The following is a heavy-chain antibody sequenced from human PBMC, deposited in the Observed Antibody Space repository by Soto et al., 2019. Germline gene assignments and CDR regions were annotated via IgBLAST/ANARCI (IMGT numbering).Heavy chain of an antibody. J-gene: IGHJ4*02. D-gene: IGHD2-2*01. V-gene: IGHV4-34*12. CDR2: IIHTGST. CDR1: GGSFSGYY. Sequence: SETLSLTCAVSGGSFSGYYCSWIRQPPGKGLEWIGEIIHTGSTNYNPSLKSRITISVDTSKKQFSLKLSSVTAADTAVYYCARVGQPPSDYWGQGTLVTVSS. CDR3: ARVGQPPSDY.